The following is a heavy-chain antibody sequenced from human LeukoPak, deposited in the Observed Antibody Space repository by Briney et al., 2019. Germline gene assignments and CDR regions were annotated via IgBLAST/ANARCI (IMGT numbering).Heavy chain of an antibody. V-gene: IGHV3-66*04. Sequence: GGSLRLSCAASGFTVSSNYMSWVGQAPGKGLEWGSVIYSGRSTYSAASLKGRFTISRDNSKNTLYLQMNSLRAEDTAVYYCARRRYCSGGSCPYGMDVWGQGTTVTVSS. J-gene: IGHJ6*02. CDR2: IYSGRST. D-gene: IGHD2-15*01. CDR3: ARRRYCSGGSCPYGMDV. CDR1: GFTVSSNY.